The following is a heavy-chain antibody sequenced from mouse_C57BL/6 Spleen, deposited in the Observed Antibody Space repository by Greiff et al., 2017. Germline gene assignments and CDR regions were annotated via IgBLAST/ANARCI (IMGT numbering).Heavy chain of an antibody. CDR1: GFTFSDYG. J-gene: IGHJ4*01. CDR2: ISSGSSTI. Sequence: EVQVVESGGGLVKPGGSLKLSCAASGFTFSDYGMHWVRQAPEKGLEWVAYISSGSSTIYYADTVKGRFTISSDNDKNTLFLQMTSLRSEDTAMYYCARPDYDYLSAMDDWGQGTSGTVSS. CDR3: ARPDYDYLSAMDD. V-gene: IGHV5-17*01. D-gene: IGHD2-4*01.